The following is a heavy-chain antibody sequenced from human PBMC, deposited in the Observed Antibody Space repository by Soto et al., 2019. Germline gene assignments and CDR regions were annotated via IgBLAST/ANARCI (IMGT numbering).Heavy chain of an antibody. D-gene: IGHD2-15*01. Sequence: QVQLVESGGGVVQPGRSLRLSCAASGFTFSSYAMHWVRQAPGKGLEWVALISYDGSNKYYGDSVKGRFTISRDNSKNTLYLQMNSLRADDTAVYYCARVSALRAFDPWGQGTLVTVSS. CDR1: GFTFSSYA. J-gene: IGHJ5*02. CDR2: ISYDGSNK. V-gene: IGHV3-30-3*01. CDR3: ARVSALRAFDP.